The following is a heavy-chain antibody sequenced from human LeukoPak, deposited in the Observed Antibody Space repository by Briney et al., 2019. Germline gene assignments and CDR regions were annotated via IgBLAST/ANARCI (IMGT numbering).Heavy chain of an antibody. V-gene: IGHV3-66*01. Sequence: GGSLRPSCAASTFSVSDNYMSWVRQAPGKGLEWVSTIYGSGRTYYADSVKGRFTISRDNSNNTFYVQMNSLRVEDTAVYFCARVLGPAYYYTMDVWGQGTTVTVSS. CDR3: ARVLGPAYYYTMDV. CDR2: IYGSGRT. CDR1: TFSVSDNY. J-gene: IGHJ6*02.